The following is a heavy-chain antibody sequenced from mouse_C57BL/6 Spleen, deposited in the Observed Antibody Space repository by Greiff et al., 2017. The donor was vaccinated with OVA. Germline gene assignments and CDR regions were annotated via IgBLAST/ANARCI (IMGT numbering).Heavy chain of an antibody. V-gene: IGHV1-19*01. CDR3: ARSYGSSPGYFDY. CDR2: INPYNGGT. Sequence: VKPGASVKMSCKASGYTFTDYYMNWVKQSHGKSLEWIGVINPYNGGTSYNQKFKGKATLTVDKSSSTAYMELNSLTSEDSAVYYCARSYGSSPGYFDYWGQGTTLTVSS. J-gene: IGHJ2*01. D-gene: IGHD1-1*01. CDR1: GYTFTDYY.